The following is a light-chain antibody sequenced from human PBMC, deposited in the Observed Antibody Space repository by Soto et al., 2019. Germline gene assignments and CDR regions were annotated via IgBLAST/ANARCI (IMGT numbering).Light chain of an antibody. CDR3: SSYGGNDWV. V-gene: IGLV2-11*01. CDR2: DVS. Sequence: QSALTQPRSVSGSPGQSVTISCTGTSSDVGGYDFVSWYQQHPGKAPKLMISDVSKRPSGVPDRFSGSKSGNTASLTISGLQAEDEADYHCSSYGGNDWVFGGGTKLTVL. J-gene: IGLJ3*02. CDR1: SSDVGGYDF.